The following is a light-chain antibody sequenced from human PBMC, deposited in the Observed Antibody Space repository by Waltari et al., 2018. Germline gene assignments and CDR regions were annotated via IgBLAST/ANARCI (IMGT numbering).Light chain of an antibody. CDR2: GAA. CDR3: QQYGTSPYT. CDR1: QNLSSNF. Sequence: IVLTQSPGTLSLSPGDKASLSCKASQNLSSNFLAWYRQRPGQPPGLLIHGAAKRAAGIPDTFSGSGSGTDFTLTISRLEAEDSAVHYCQQYGTSPYTFGQGTKVEIK. J-gene: IGKJ2*01. V-gene: IGKV3-20*01.